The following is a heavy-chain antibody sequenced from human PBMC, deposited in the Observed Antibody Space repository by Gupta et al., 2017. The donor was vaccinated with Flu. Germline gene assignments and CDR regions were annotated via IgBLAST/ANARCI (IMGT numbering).Heavy chain of an antibody. Sequence: EVQLLESGGGLVQPGGSLRLSCAASGFTFSSYAMSWVRQAPGKGLEWVSAISSSGGSTYYADSVKGRFTISRDNSKNTLYLQMNSLGAEDTAVYYCAKGRWVRYQNGFDYWGQGTLVTVSS. CDR2: ISSSGGST. CDR3: AKGRWVRYQNGFDY. CDR1: GFTFSSYA. D-gene: IGHD1-1*01. J-gene: IGHJ4*02. V-gene: IGHV3-23*01.